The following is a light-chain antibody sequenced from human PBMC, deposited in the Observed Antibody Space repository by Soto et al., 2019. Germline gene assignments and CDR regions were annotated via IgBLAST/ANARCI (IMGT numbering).Light chain of an antibody. CDR1: SSDVGGYNY. V-gene: IGLV2-11*01. CDR2: DVS. Sequence: QSVLTQPRSVSGSPGQSVTISCTGTSSDVGGYNYVSWYQQHPGKAPKLMIYDVSKRPSGVPDRFSGSKSGNTASLTISGLQAEDEADYYCCYSAGSYTVVVFGGGTKVTVL. J-gene: IGLJ2*01. CDR3: CYSAGSYTVVV.